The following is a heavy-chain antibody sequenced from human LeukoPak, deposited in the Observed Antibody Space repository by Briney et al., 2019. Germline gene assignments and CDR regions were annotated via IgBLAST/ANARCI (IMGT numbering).Heavy chain of an antibody. CDR2: MSVSGGGT. CDR1: GFTFSTYA. Sequence: PGGSLRLSCAASGFTFSTYAMNWVRQAPGKGLEWVSVMSVSGGGTYYADSVKGRLTISRANLKNTLYPLMNSLGAEATAVYYCAKGRSKKVVVAATSLDYWGQGILVTVSS. V-gene: IGHV3-23*01. D-gene: IGHD2-15*01. CDR3: AKGRSKKVVVAATSLDY. J-gene: IGHJ4*02.